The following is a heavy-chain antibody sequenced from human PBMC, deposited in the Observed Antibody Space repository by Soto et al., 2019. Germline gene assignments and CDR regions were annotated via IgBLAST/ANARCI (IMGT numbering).Heavy chain of an antibody. J-gene: IGHJ5*02. D-gene: IGHD3-16*01. CDR1: GYTFTSYG. CDR2: ISAYNGNT. Sequence: VASVKVSCKASGYTFTSYGISWVRQAPGQGLEWMGWISAYNGNTNYSQNLQGRVSLSWDTSANTLYMELSRLTVDDTAVYYCARGEYRRLRRTNWFDPWGQGTQVTVSS. V-gene: IGHV1-18*01. CDR3: ARGEYRRLRRTNWFDP.